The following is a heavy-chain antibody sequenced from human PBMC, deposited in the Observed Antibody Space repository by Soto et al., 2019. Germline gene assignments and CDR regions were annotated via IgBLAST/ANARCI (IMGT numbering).Heavy chain of an antibody. V-gene: IGHV4-39*01. D-gene: IGHD3-22*01. CDR3: ARHAYYDSSGYYDVNGYYFDY. CDR1: GGSISSSSYY. J-gene: IGHJ4*02. CDR2: IYYSGST. Sequence: SETLSLTCTVSGGSISSSSYYWGWIRQPPGKGLEWIGSIYYSGSTYYNPSLKSRVTISVDTSKNQFSLKLSSVTAADTAVYYCARHAYYDSSGYYDVNGYYFDYWGQGTLVTVSS.